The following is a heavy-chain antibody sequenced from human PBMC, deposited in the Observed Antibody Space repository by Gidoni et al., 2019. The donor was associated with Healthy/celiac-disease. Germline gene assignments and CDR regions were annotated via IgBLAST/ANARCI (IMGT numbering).Heavy chain of an antibody. J-gene: IGHJ5*02. V-gene: IGHV4-38-2*02. CDR1: GYSIRSGYY. CDR3: ARQNDFWSGYYSPNWFDP. Sequence: QVQLQESGPGLVKPSETRSLTCTVSGYSIRSGYYWGWIRQPPGKGLEWIGSIYHSGSTYYIPSLKSRVTISVDTSKNQFSLKLSSVTAADTAVYYCARQNDFWSGYYSPNWFDPWGQGTLVTVSS. CDR2: IYHSGST. D-gene: IGHD3-3*01.